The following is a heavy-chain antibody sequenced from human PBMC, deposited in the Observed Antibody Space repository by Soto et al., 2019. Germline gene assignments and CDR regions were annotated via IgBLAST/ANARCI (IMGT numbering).Heavy chain of an antibody. Sequence: PPVKGSCKASGYTFTGYYIHWVRQAPEQGLEWMGWINPNSGGTNYAQKLQGWVTMTRDTSISTAYMELSRLRSDDTAVYYCAREKCSSTSCYEGYYYYGMDVWGQGTTVTVFS. CDR1: GYTFTGYY. V-gene: IGHV1-2*04. CDR2: INPNSGGT. J-gene: IGHJ6*02. CDR3: AREKCSSTSCYEGYYYYGMDV. D-gene: IGHD2-2*01.